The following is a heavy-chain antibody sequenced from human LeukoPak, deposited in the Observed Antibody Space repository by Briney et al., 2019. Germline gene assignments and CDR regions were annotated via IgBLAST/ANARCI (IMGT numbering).Heavy chain of an antibody. V-gene: IGHV3-11*04. J-gene: IGHJ4*02. CDR2: ISSSGSFI. Sequence: GGSLRLSCAASTFTFSDYYMSWIRQAPGKGLEWVSHISSSGSFIYYADSVKGRFTISRDNAKNSLDLQMNSLRDVDTAIYYCARAGGGGYNYGLDYWGQGILVAVSS. CDR1: TFTFSDYY. CDR3: ARAGGGGYNYGLDY. D-gene: IGHD5-18*01.